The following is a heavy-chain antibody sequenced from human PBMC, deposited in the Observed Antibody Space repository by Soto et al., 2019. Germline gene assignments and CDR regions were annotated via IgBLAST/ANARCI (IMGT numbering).Heavy chain of an antibody. CDR3: ARGDHYDILTGYYYWFDP. Sequence: QVQLQESGPGLVKPSETLSLTCTVSGGSISSYYWSWIRQPPGKGLEWIGYIYYSGSTNYNPSLKSRVTLSXXXXXXXXXXXXXXXXXXXXXXXYCARGDHYDILTGYYYWFDPWGQGTLVTVSS. D-gene: IGHD3-9*01. CDR1: GGSISSYY. J-gene: IGHJ5*02. V-gene: IGHV4-59*01. CDR2: IYYSGST.